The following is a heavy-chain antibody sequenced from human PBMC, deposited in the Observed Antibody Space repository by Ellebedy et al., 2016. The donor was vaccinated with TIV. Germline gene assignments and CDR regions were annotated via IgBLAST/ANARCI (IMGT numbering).Heavy chain of an antibody. J-gene: IGHJ4*02. Sequence: GESLKISCAASGFTFSNYAMSWVREAPGKGLEWVSAISGRGATTYYAGSVKGRFTISRDNSNNTLYLQMNSLRAEDTAVYYCAKEWGQGGNPPFDSWGQGTLVSVSS. CDR2: ISGRGATT. V-gene: IGHV3-23*01. CDR1: GFTFSNYA. CDR3: AKEWGQGGNPPFDS. D-gene: IGHD4-23*01.